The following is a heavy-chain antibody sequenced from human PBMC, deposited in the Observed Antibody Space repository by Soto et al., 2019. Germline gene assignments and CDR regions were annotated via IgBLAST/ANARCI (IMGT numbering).Heavy chain of an antibody. CDR3: ATNYGSGSTHFDY. J-gene: IGHJ4*02. Sequence: QVQLVQSGAEVKKPGSSVRVSCRASGDTFNFYTLSWVRQVPGHGPEWMGRIIPMLGMSDYAQKFQGRVTIMADKSTSTVYMNLSGLTSEDTAVYYCATNYGSGSTHFDYWGQGTLVPVSS. D-gene: IGHD3-10*01. CDR1: GDTFNFYT. V-gene: IGHV1-69*02. CDR2: IIPMLGMS.